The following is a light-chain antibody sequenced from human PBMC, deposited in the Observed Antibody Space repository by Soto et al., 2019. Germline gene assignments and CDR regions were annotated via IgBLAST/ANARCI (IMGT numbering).Light chain of an antibody. Sequence: DIQMTQSPPSLSSSVGDTVTITCRASQSIRIALNWYQQKPGKAPNLLIYGTSYLRSGVPSRFSGSASGTDFTLTISGLQPEDFATYYCQQSVTKPYTFGPGTRVDF. CDR2: GTS. V-gene: IGKV1-39*01. J-gene: IGKJ3*01. CDR3: QQSVTKPYT. CDR1: QSIRIA.